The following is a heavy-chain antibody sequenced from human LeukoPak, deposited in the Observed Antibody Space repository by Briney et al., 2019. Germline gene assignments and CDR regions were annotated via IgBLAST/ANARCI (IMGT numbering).Heavy chain of an antibody. Sequence: SETLSLTCAISGDSVSSNSAAWNWIKQSPSRGLEWLGRTYYRSNWYHDYAVSVKSRITISPDTYKNQFSLQLNSVTPEDTAVYYCTRDNDNWFDSWGQGTLVTVSS. CDR1: GDSVSSNSAA. J-gene: IGHJ5*01. CDR3: TRDNDNWFDS. CDR2: TYYRSNWYH. V-gene: IGHV6-1*01.